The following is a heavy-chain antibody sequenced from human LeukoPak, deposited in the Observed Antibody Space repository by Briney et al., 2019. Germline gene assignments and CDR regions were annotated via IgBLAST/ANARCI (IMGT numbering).Heavy chain of an antibody. Sequence: PGGSLRLSCAASGFTFSSYAMSWVRQAPGKGLEWVSAISGSGGSTYYADSVKGRFTISRDNSKNTLYLQMNSPRAEDTAVYYCAKDAYDFWSGYYTHNYYYYYMDVWGKGTTVTVSS. CDR1: GFTFSSYA. V-gene: IGHV3-23*01. CDR2: ISGSGGST. D-gene: IGHD3-3*01. J-gene: IGHJ6*03. CDR3: AKDAYDFWSGYYTHNYYYYYMDV.